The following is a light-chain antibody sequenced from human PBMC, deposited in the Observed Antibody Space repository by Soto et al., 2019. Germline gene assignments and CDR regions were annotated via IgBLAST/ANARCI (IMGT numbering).Light chain of an antibody. CDR1: QEISNY. CDR2: DAS. Sequence: DLQMIQSPSSLSASVGDRVTITCQASQEISNYLNWYQQKPGKAPKLLIYDASNLERGVPSRFSGRGSGTDFTFTINSLQPEDFATYYCQQYDHLPRTFGRGTKVEIK. CDR3: QQYDHLPRT. V-gene: IGKV1-33*01. J-gene: IGKJ1*01.